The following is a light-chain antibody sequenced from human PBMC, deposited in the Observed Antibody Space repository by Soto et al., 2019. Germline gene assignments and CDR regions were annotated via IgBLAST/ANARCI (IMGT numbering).Light chain of an antibody. J-gene: IGKJ4*01. CDR1: QSVSSN. Sequence: EIVITQSPATLSVSTGERASLSCRASQSVSSNLAWYQQKPGQAPRLLIYGASTRATGIPARFSGSGSGTEFTLTISSLQSEDFAAYYCQQYNNWPLTFGGGTRWIS. V-gene: IGKV3-15*01. CDR3: QQYNNWPLT. CDR2: GAS.